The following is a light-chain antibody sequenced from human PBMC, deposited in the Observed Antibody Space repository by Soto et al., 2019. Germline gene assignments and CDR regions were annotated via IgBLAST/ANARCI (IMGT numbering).Light chain of an antibody. Sequence: QSVLTQPPSASGTPGQRVTISCSGSSSNIGSNPVSWYQHLPGTAPKVLIYGNSNRPSGVPDRFSGSKSGTSASLAITGLQAEDEADYYCQSYDSSLSGSVFGGGTKLTVL. J-gene: IGLJ3*02. CDR2: GNS. V-gene: IGLV1-40*01. CDR3: QSYDSSLSGSV. CDR1: SSNIGSNP.